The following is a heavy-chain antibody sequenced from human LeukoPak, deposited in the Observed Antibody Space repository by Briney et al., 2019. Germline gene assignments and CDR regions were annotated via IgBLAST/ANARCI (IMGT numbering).Heavy chain of an antibody. CDR2: INHSGST. CDR1: GGSFSGYY. V-gene: IGHV4-34*01. CDR3: ARVRGECSSTSCYDWFDP. D-gene: IGHD2-2*01. Sequence: PSETLSFTCAVYGGSFSGYYWSWIRQPPGKGLEWIGEINHSGSTNYNPSLKSRVTISVDTSKNQFSLKLSSVTAADTAVYYCARVRGECSSTSCYDWFDPWGQGTLVTVSS. J-gene: IGHJ5*02.